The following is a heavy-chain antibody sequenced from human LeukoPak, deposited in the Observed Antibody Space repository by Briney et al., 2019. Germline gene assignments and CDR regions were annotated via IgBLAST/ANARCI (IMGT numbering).Heavy chain of an antibody. D-gene: IGHD3-3*01. CDR2: IYPDGST. J-gene: IGHJ3*02. Sequence: SETLSLTCTVSGGSISSGTYYWSWIRQPAGKGLEWIGRIYPDGSTSYNPTLKSRVSISSDTSKNQFSLKLSSVTAADTAVYYCARGRITIFGVGRAMAFDIWGQGTMVTVSS. CDR3: ARGRITIFGVGRAMAFDI. CDR1: GGSISSGTYY. V-gene: IGHV4-61*02.